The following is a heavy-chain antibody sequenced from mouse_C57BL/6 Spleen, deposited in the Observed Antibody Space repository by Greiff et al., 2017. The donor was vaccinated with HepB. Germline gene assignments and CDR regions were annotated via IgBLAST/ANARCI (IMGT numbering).Heavy chain of an antibody. Sequence: DVKLQESGPELVKPGASVKMSCKASGYTFTDYNMHWVKQSHGKSLEWIGYINPNNGGTSYNQKFKGKATLTVNKSSSTAYMELRSLTSEDSAVYYCARLRGGYYAMDYWGQGTSVTVSS. D-gene: IGHD1-1*01. J-gene: IGHJ4*01. CDR2: INPNNGGT. V-gene: IGHV1-22*01. CDR3: ARLRGGYYAMDY. CDR1: GYTFTDYN.